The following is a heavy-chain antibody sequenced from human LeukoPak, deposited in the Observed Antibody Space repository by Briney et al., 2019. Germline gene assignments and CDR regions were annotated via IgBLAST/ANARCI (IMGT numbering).Heavy chain of an antibody. J-gene: IGHJ4*01. V-gene: IGHV1-2*02. CDR2: INPNSGGT. D-gene: IGHD6-13*01. CDR1: GYTFTGYY. CDR3: ARAWYSNSWYLVY. Sequence: ASVKVSCKASGYTFTGYYMHWVRQAPGQGLEWMGWINPNSGGTNYAQKFQGRVTMTRDTSISTAYMELSRLRSDDTAVYYCARAWYSNSWYLVYWGQGTLVTVSS.